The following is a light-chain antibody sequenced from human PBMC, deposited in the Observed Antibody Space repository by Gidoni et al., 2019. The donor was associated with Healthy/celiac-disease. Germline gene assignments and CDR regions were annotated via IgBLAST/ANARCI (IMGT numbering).Light chain of an antibody. Sequence: DIQMTQSQSPLSASVGYIVTMTCQASQDISNYLNWYQQKPGKAPKLLIYDASNLETGVTSRFRGSGSGTNFTFTISSLQPEDIATYYCQQYDNLPITFGQGTRLEIK. CDR1: QDISNY. CDR2: DAS. V-gene: IGKV1-33*01. J-gene: IGKJ5*01. CDR3: QQYDNLPIT.